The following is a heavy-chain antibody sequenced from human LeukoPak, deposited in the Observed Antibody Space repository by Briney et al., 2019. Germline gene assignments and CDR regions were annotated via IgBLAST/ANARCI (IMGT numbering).Heavy chain of an antibody. D-gene: IGHD6-13*01. J-gene: IGHJ4*02. Sequence: SQTLSLTCIVSGGSISSYSWRWIRQPPGEGLGWSGYIYYSGSTNYNPSPKSRVTISVDTSKTQFSLKRSSGTASDTAVYYCAVSSSWSAFDDWGQGTPVTVSS. V-gene: IGHV4-59*01. CDR2: IYYSGST. CDR3: AVSSSWSAFDD. CDR1: GGSISSYS.